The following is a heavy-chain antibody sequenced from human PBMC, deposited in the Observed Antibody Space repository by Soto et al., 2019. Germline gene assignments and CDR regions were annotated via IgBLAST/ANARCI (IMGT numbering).Heavy chain of an antibody. CDR3: AKATCYCSGSGYYVFDY. V-gene: IGHV3-30*18. CDR1: RFTFSTYG. J-gene: IGHJ4*02. D-gene: IGHD3-22*01. Sequence: QVQLVESGGGVVQPGMSLRLSCAASRFTFSTYGIHWVRQAPGKGLDWVAVISHDGSNTNYADSVKGRFTISRDNSKNAVYVQMSSLRAEDTAVYYCAKATCYCSGSGYYVFDYWGQGTLVTVSS. CDR2: ISHDGSNT.